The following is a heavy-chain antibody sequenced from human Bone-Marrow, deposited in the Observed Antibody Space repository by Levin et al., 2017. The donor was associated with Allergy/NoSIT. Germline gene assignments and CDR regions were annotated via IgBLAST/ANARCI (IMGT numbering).Heavy chain of an antibody. CDR3: VARSNGMDV. CDR1: EFTVNNNY. J-gene: IGHJ6*02. CDR2: IYSGGSA. Sequence: GGSLRLSCAASEFTVNNNYMTWVRQAPGKGLEWVSVIYSGGSAYYAESVKGRFTISRDNSKNTLYLQMNSLRAEDTAVYYCVARSNGMDVWGQGTTVTVSS. V-gene: IGHV3-66*01. D-gene: IGHD5-12*01.